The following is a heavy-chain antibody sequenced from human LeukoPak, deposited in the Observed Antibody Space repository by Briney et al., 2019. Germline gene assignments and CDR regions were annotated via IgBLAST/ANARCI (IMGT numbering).Heavy chain of an antibody. J-gene: IGHJ6*03. V-gene: IGHV4-4*07. D-gene: IGHD3-22*01. CDR3: ARLQFYYDSSGYYGYYYMDV. Sequence: PSETLSLTCSVSGGSISSHYWSWIRQPAGKGLEWIGRIYTSGNTNYNPSLKSRVTISVDNPKNELSLKLTSVTAADTAVYYCARLQFYYDSSGYYGYYYMDVWGKGTTVTVSS. CDR1: GGSISSHY. CDR2: IYTSGNT.